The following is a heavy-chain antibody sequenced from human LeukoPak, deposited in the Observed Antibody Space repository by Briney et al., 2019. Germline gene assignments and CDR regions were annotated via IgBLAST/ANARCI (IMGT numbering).Heavy chain of an antibody. CDR3: ARPREWLVRAFDY. D-gene: IGHD6-19*01. V-gene: IGHV3-30-3*01. CDR1: GFTFSSYA. Sequence: PGGSLRLSCAASGFTFSSYAMHWVRQAPGKGLEWVAVISYDGSNKYYADSVKGRFTISRDNSKNTLYLQMNSLRAEDTAVYYCARPREWLVRAFDYWGQGTLVTVSS. CDR2: ISYDGSNK. J-gene: IGHJ4*02.